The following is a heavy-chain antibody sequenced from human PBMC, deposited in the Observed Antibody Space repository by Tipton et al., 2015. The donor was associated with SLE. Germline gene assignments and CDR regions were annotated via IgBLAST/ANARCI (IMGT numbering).Heavy chain of an antibody. J-gene: IGHJ2*01. V-gene: IGHV3-13*01. Sequence: SLRLSCAASGFTVSSNYMSWVRQATGKGLEWVSAIGTAGDTYYPGSVKGRFTISRENAKNSLYLQMNSLRAADTAVYYCARSSSGHWYFDLWGRGALVTVSS. CDR2: IGTAGDT. CDR3: ARSSSGHWYFDL. CDR1: GFTVSSNY.